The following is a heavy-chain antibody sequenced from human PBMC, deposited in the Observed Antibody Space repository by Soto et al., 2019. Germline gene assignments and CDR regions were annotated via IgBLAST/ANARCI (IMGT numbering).Heavy chain of an antibody. V-gene: IGHV3-74*01. CDR3: RKNHVVQAAISCWLGP. D-gene: IGHD2-2*01. Sequence: GGFLRLSWAASGFTFGGYWMLWVLQAPGKGLVWVSRINSDGSSTSYADSVKGRFTISRDNAKNTLYLQMNSLRAEDTAVYYCRKNHVVQAAISCWLGPRGQGSL. CDR1: GFTFGGYW. CDR2: INSDGSST. J-gene: IGHJ4*01.